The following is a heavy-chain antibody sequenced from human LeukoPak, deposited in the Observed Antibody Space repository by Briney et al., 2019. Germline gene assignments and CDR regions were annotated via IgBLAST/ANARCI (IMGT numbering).Heavy chain of an antibody. D-gene: IGHD6-19*01. CDR3: ARHLEQWLVRGWSWFDP. CDR2: ISAYNGNT. V-gene: IGHV1-18*01. CDR1: GGTFSSYA. J-gene: IGHJ5*02. Sequence: GSSVKVSCKASGGTFSSYAISWVRQAPGQGLEWMGWISAYNGNTNYAQKLRGRVTMTTDTSTSTAYMELRSLRSDDTAVYYCARHLEQWLVRGWSWFDPWGQGTLVTVSS.